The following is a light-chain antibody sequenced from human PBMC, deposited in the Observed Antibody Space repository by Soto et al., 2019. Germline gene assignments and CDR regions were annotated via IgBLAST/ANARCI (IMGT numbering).Light chain of an antibody. J-gene: IGLJ3*02. CDR3: SSCRGITALV. CDR2: EVS. CDR1: SSDVGGYNF. V-gene: IGLV2-14*03. Sequence: QSALTQPASVSGSPGQSITISCTGTSSDVGGYNFVSWYQQRAGKAPKLMIYEVSNRPSGVSNRFSGSKSGNTASLTISGLHVEDEADYYCSSCRGITALVFGAGTKLTVL.